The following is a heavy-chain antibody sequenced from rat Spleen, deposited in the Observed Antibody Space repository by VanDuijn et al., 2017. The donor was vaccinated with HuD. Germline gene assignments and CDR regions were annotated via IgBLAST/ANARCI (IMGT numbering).Heavy chain of an antibody. CDR2: ISTGGHNT. Sequence: EVQLVESGGGSVQPGRSLKISCAASGFTFSNYYMAWVRQAPTKGLEWVAYISTGGHNTYYRDSVKGRFTISRDNAKNTLYLQMDSLRSEDTATYYCASLYYSVDYWGQGVMVTVSS. J-gene: IGHJ2*01. CDR1: GFTFSNYY. V-gene: IGHV5-25*01. D-gene: IGHD1-1*01. CDR3: ASLYYSVDY.